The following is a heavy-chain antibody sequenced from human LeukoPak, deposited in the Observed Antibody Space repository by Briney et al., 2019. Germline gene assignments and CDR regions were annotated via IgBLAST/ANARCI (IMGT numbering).Heavy chain of an antibody. CDR1: GDSISSSSFY. V-gene: IGHV4-39*01. D-gene: IGHD6-13*01. CDR2: IYYSGST. CDR3: ARLGGSRFSSY. Sequence: NPSETLSLTCTVSGDSISSSSFYWGWIRQSPGKGLEWLGNIYYSGSTYYNPSLKSRVTISVDTSKNQFSLKLSSVTAADTAVFYCARLGGSRFSSYWGQGTLVTVSS. J-gene: IGHJ4*02.